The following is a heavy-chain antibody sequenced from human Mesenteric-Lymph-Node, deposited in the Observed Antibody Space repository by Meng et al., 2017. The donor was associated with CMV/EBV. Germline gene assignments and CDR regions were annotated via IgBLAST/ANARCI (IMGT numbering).Heavy chain of an antibody. J-gene: IGHJ5*02. CDR2: FYYSGST. CDR1: CGSLRRSCYY. Sequence: VSCGSLRRSCYYLSCIRQPPGSGLEFIVYFYYSGSTYYHPSLKSRVTISVDPSKNQFSLTLSSVTAADTAVYYCARHSPYIANWFDPWGQGTLVTVSS. CDR3: ARHSPYIANWFDP. V-gene: IGHV4-39*01. D-gene: IGHD5-12*01.